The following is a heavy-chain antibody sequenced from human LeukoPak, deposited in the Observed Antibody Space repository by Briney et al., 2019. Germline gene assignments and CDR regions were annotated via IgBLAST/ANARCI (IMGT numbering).Heavy chain of an antibody. D-gene: IGHD3-22*01. CDR2: SDADNANT. V-gene: IGHV1-3*02. CDR3: ARDEFSGYYDSSGYPRWFDP. Sequence: ASVKVSCKASGYTFSNYAMHWVRQAPGQRLEWMGWSDADNANTKYSQEFQGRVTITRDTSANTAYLDLSSLRSEDTAVYYCARDEFSGYYDSSGYPRWFDPWGQGTLVTVSS. CDR1: GYTFSNYA. J-gene: IGHJ5*02.